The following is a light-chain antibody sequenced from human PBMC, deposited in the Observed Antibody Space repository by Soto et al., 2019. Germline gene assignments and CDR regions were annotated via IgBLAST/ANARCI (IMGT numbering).Light chain of an antibody. CDR3: QQRSNWPPIT. J-gene: IGKJ5*01. V-gene: IGKV3-11*01. CDR2: DAS. Sequence: PGERATLCSRASQSISSYLAWYQQKPGQAPRLLIYDASNRAPGIPARFSGSGSGTDFTLTISSLEPEDFGVYYCQQRSNWPPITFGQGTRLEIK. CDR1: QSISSY.